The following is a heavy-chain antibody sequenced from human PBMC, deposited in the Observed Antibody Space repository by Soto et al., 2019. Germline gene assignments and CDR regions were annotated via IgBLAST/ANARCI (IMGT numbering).Heavy chain of an antibody. J-gene: IGHJ4*02. Sequence: EVHLVESGGGLVQPGGALRLSCAGAGFTCSDYYIDWVRQAPGKGLEWVLRSRDKGNSYSTDYAASVKGRFTVSRDTSKHSLYLPINSLKADDTSLYSCASSIPGTTYFDSWGQGNLVTVSS. CDR2: SRDKGNSYST. D-gene: IGHD1-7*01. V-gene: IGHV3-72*01. CDR3: ASSIPGTTYFDS. CDR1: GFTCSDYY.